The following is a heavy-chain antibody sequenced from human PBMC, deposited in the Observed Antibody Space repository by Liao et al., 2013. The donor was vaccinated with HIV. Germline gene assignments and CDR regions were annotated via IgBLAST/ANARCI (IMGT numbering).Heavy chain of an antibody. CDR3: ASNTGLYYDSSGYRFQH. D-gene: IGHD3-22*01. CDR1: GGSISSYY. CDR2: IYSSGST. Sequence: QVQLQESGPGLVKPSETLSVTCTVSGGSISSYYWSWIRQSAGKGLEWIGRIYSSGSTNYNPSLKSRVTMSVDTSKNQFSLKLSSVTAADTAVYYCASNTGLYYDSSGYRFQHWGQGTLVTVSS. J-gene: IGHJ1*01. V-gene: IGHV4-4*07.